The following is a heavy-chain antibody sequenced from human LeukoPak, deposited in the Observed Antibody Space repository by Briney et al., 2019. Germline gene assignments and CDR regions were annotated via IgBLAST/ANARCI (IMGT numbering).Heavy chain of an antibody. J-gene: IGHJ3*02. V-gene: IGHV1-69*05. CDR3: ARGGVPAADDAFDI. CDR1: GGTFSSYA. CDR2: IIPIFGTA. D-gene: IGHD2-2*01. Sequence: SVKVSCKASGGTFSSYAISWVGQAPGQGLEWMGGIIPIFGTANYAQKFQGRVTITTDESTSTAYMELSSLRSEDTAVYYCARGGVPAADDAFDIWGQGTMVTVSS.